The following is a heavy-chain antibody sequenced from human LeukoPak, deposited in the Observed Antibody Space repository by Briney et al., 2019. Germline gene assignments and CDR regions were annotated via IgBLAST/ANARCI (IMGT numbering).Heavy chain of an antibody. CDR3: AREARSGYEGFWSDP. CDR2: IYSTGTT. J-gene: IGHJ5*02. D-gene: IGHD5-12*01. Sequence: SGTLSLTCAVSGGSMNQYYWSWIRQPAGKGLEWIGRIYSTGTTYYKPSLKSRVTMSVDTSHNQFFLKLNSVTAADTAVYYCAREARSGYEGFWSDPWGQGTVVTVSS. V-gene: IGHV4-4*07. CDR1: GGSMNQYY.